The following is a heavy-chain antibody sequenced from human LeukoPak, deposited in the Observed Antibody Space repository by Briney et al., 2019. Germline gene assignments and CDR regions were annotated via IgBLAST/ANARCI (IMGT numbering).Heavy chain of an antibody. CDR3: ARGKEVVGAIGY. CDR1: GGSISSGGYY. D-gene: IGHD1-26*01. Sequence: SETLSLTCTVSGGSISSGGYYWSWIRQHPGKGLEWIGYIYYSGSTYYNPSLKSRVTISVDTSKNQFSLKLSSVTAADTAVYYCARGKEVVGAIGYWGQGTLVTVSS. J-gene: IGHJ4*02. V-gene: IGHV4-31*03. CDR2: IYYSGST.